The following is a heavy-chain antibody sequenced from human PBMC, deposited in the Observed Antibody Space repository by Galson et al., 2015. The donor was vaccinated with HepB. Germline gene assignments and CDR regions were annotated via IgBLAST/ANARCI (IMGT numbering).Heavy chain of an antibody. CDR3: ARPVDIVASGRAFIAVAGTNYYYGMDV. V-gene: IGHV1-69*13. CDR1: GGTFSSYA. CDR2: IIPIFGTA. J-gene: IGHJ6*02. Sequence: SVKVSCKASGGTFSSYAISWVRQAPGQGLEWMGGIIPIFGTANYAQKFQGRVTITADESTSTAYMELSSLRSEDTAVYYCARPVDIVASGRAFIAVAGTNYYYGMDVWGQGTTVTVSS. D-gene: IGHD6-19*01.